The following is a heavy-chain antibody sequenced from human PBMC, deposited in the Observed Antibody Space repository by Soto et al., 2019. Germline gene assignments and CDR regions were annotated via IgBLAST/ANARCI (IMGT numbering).Heavy chain of an antibody. CDR2: INHSGST. CDR3: ARVPCGGDCPSVNYYYYYGMDV. J-gene: IGHJ6*02. Sequence: SETLSLTCAVYGGSFSGYYWSWIRQPPGKGLEWIGEINHSGSTNYNPSLKSRVTISVDTSKNQFSLKLSSVTAADTAVYYCARVPCGGDCPSVNYYYYYGMDVWGQGTTVTVSS. V-gene: IGHV4-34*01. D-gene: IGHD2-21*02. CDR1: GGSFSGYY.